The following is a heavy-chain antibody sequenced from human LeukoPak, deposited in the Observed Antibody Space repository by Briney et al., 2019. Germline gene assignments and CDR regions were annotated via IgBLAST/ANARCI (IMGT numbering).Heavy chain of an antibody. CDR3: ARGYYGDYARAGGMDV. D-gene: IGHD4-17*01. CDR2: MNPNSGNT. CDR1: GYTFTSYD. Sequence: ASVKVSCKASGYTFTSYDINWVRQATGQGLEWMGWMNPNSGNTGYAQKFQGRVTMTRNTSISTAYMELSSLRSEDTAVYYCARGYYGDYARAGGMDVWGQGTTVTVSS. V-gene: IGHV1-8*01. J-gene: IGHJ6*02.